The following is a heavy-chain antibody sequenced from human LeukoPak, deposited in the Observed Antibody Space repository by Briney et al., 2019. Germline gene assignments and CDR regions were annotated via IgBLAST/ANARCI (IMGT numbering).Heavy chain of an antibody. V-gene: IGHV4-4*07. CDR2: IYTSGST. Sequence: SETLSLTCTVSGYSISSGYYWSWLRQPAGKGLEWIGRIYTSGSTNYNPSLKSLVTMSVDTSKNQFSLKLSSVTAADTAVYYCARDGLVVVVAATQLNYFDYWGQGTLVTVSS. CDR1: GYSISSGYY. J-gene: IGHJ4*02. D-gene: IGHD2-15*01. CDR3: ARDGLVVVVAATQLNYFDY.